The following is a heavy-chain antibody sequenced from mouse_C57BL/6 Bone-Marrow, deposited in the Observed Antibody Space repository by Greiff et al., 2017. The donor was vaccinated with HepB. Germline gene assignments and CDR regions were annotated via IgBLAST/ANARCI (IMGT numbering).Heavy chain of an antibody. CDR3: ARGPITTVVATDY. CDR1: GYTFTDYY. D-gene: IGHD1-1*01. Sequence: EVQLQESGPVLVKPGASVKMSCKASGYTFTDYYMNWVKQSHGKSLEWIGVINPYNGGTSYNQKFKGKATLTVDKSSSTAYMELNSLTSEDSAVYYCARGPITTVVATDYWGQGTSVTVSS. V-gene: IGHV1-19*01. J-gene: IGHJ4*01. CDR2: INPYNGGT.